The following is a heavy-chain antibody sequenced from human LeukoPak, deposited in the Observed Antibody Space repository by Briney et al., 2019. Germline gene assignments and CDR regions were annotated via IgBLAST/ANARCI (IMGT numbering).Heavy chain of an antibody. CDR2: IIPILGIA. CDR3: ARGRWDVEMATITEQLDY. Sequence: SVKVSCKASGGTFSSYAISWVRQAPGQGLEWMGRIIPILGIANYAQKFQGRVTITADKSTSTAYMELSSLRSEDTAVYYCARGRWDVEMATITEQLDYWGQGTLVTVSS. V-gene: IGHV1-69*04. J-gene: IGHJ4*02. D-gene: IGHD5-24*01. CDR1: GGTFSSYA.